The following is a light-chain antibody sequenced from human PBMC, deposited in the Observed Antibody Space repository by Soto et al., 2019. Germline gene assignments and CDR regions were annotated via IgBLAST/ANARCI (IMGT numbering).Light chain of an antibody. CDR3: QQYKNWPPLT. J-gene: IGKJ4*01. CDR2: GAF. CDR1: QSVSYN. V-gene: IGKV3-15*01. Sequence: EIVMTQPPATVSVSPGETATLSCRASQSVSYNLAWYQQKPGQGLRLLIYGAFTRATGIPARFSGSGSGTEFTLTISSLQSEDFAVYYCQQYKNWPPLTFGGGTKVEIK.